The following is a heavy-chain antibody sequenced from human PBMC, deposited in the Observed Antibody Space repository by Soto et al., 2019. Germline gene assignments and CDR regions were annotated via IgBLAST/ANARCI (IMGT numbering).Heavy chain of an antibody. J-gene: IGHJ5*02. CDR2: VSRGGTAAYMSEGDTT. CDR3: ARDRGVITVASKPLGEWFDP. V-gene: IGHV4-59*01. Sequence: QVQLQESGPRLVRPSETLSLTCTVSGVSIDNFFWSWIRQSPGKGLEWIGYVSRGGTAAYMSEGDTTTYNPSLESRATISLDLPKNQFSLKLTSVTAADTAVYYCARDRGVITVASKPLGEWFDPWGQGTLVTVSS. CDR1: GVSIDNFF. D-gene: IGHD3-10*01.